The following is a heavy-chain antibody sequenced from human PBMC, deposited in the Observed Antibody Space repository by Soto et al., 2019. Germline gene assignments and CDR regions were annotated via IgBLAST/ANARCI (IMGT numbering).Heavy chain of an antibody. Sequence: QVQLVESGGGVVQPGRSLRLSCAASGLTFSSYGMHWVRQAPGKGLEWVAVISYDGSNKYYADSVKGRFTISRDNSKNTLYLQMNSLRAEDTAVYYCAKDDIQLGFDPWGQGTLVTVSS. CDR3: AKDDIQLGFDP. CDR2: ISYDGSNK. CDR1: GLTFSSYG. J-gene: IGHJ5*02. D-gene: IGHD5-18*01. V-gene: IGHV3-30*18.